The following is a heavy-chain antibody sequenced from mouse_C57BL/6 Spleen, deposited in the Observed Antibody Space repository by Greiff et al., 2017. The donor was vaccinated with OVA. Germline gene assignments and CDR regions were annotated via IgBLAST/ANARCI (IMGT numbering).Heavy chain of an antibody. V-gene: IGHV1-54*01. CDR1: GYAFTNYL. CDR3: ARELGYFDY. J-gene: IGHJ2*01. CDR2: INPGSGGT. Sequence: QVQLQQSGAELVRPGTSVKVSCKASGYAFTNYLIEWVKQRPGQGLEWIGVINPGSGGTNYNEKFKGKATLTADKSSSTAYMQLSSLTSEDSAVYFCARELGYFDYWGQGTTLTVSS.